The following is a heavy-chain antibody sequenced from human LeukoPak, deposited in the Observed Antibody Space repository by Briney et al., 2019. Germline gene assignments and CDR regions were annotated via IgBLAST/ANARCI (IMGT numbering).Heavy chain of an antibody. V-gene: IGHV1-8*03. J-gene: IGHJ4*02. CDR2: MNPNSGNT. CDR3: ARIGGGYYDSSGYKTPDY. CDR1: GYTFTSYD. D-gene: IGHD3-22*01. Sequence: ASVKVSCKASGYTFTSYDINWVRQATGQGLEWMGWMNPNSGNTGYAQKFQGRVTITRDTSASTAYMELSSLRSEDTAVYYCARIGGGYYDSSGYKTPDYWGQGTLVTVSS.